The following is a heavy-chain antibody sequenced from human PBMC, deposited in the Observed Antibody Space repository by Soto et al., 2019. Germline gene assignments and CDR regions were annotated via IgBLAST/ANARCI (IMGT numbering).Heavy chain of an antibody. V-gene: IGHV3-33*01. D-gene: IGHD4-17*01. CDR3: VRDRGYGDLTFDC. CDR2: IWYDGSNE. Sequence: QVQLVESGGGVVQPGRSLRFSCAASGFTFSSYGMHWVRQAPGKGLEWVAVIWYDGSNEYYADSVKGRFTISRDNSKNTLYLQMNSLGAEDTAVYYCVRDRGYGDLTFDCWRQGTLVTVSS. CDR1: GFTFSSYG. J-gene: IGHJ4*02.